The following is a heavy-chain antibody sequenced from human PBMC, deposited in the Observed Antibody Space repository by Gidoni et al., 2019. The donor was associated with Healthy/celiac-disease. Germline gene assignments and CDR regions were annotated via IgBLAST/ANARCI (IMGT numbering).Heavy chain of an antibody. V-gene: IGHV4-34*01. CDR2: FTHSVST. CDR1: GGSFSGYY. D-gene: IGHD1-26*01. J-gene: IGHJ5*02. CDR3: ARGGRTYSGSYYWWFDP. Sequence: QVQLQQWRAGLLRPSVTLSLTSTVYGGSFSGYYWRWIRQPPGKGLEWIGEFTHSVSTNYNPPRKRRVTISVETSKNQFSLKLSSVTAADTAVYYCARGGRTYSGSYYWWFDPWGQGTLVTVSS.